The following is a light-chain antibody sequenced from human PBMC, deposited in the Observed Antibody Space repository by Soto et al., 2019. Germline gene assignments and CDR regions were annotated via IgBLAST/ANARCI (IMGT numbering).Light chain of an antibody. CDR2: GAS. CDR3: QQYATSPPRT. Sequence: EIVLTQSPGTLSMSPGERATLSCRASHSVSSSLAWYQQKPGQAPRLLISGASTRATGIPDRFSGSGSGTDFTLTISRLETEDFGVYYCQQYATSPPRTFGQGTKVDI. V-gene: IGKV3-20*01. CDR1: HSVSSS. J-gene: IGKJ1*01.